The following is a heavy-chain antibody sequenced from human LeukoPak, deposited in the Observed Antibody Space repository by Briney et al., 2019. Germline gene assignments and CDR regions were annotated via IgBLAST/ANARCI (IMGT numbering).Heavy chain of an antibody. CDR1: GFTFTRYG. CDR2: IWYDETTK. Sequence: GGSLRLSCAASGFTFTRYGIHWLRQAPGKGREGVAIIWYDETTKYYADSVRGRFTISRDNSKNTVSLQMNSLRADDTAIYSCARGFGSGSDFFDYWGQGVLVTVSS. V-gene: IGHV3-33*01. J-gene: IGHJ4*02. D-gene: IGHD1-26*01. CDR3: ARGFGSGSDFFDY.